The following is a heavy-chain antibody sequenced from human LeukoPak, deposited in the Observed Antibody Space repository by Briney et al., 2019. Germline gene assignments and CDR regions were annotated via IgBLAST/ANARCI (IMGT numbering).Heavy chain of an antibody. J-gene: IGHJ4*02. CDR2: SEYSGTTS. CDR3: ARILGFTLDY. V-gene: IGHV3-48*02. CDR1: TFTFSSYS. Sequence: GGSLRLSCATSTFTFSSYSMNWVRQAPGKGLEWVSYSEYSGTTSYYADSVKGRFTVSRDNAKNSLYLQMSSLRDEDAAVYHCARILGFTLDYWGQGTLVTVSS.